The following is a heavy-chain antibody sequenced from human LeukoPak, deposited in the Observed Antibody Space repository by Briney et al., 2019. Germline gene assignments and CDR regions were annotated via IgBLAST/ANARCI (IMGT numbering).Heavy chain of an antibody. CDR1: GYTFTSYY. CDR3: ARENAPMTTWGYFDY. J-gene: IGHJ4*02. CDR2: INPSGGST. V-gene: IGHV1-46*01. D-gene: IGHD4-17*01. Sequence: ASVKVSCKASGYTFTSYYMHWVRQAPGQGLEWMGIINPSGGSTSYAQKFQGRVTMTRDMSTSTVYMELSSLRSEDTAVYYCARENAPMTTWGYFDYWGQGTLVTVSS.